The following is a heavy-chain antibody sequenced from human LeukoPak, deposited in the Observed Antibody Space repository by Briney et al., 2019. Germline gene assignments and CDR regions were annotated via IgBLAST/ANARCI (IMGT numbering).Heavy chain of an antibody. V-gene: IGHV1-2*02. J-gene: IGHJ4*02. D-gene: IGHD3-10*02. Sequence: ASVTVSCMASGYTFTGYYMHWVRQAPGQGLAWMGWINPNSGGTNYVQKFQGRVTMTRDTSISTAYMELIRLRSDDTAVYYCARVRRPLLFGEFYFDYWGQGTLVTVSS. CDR3: ARVRRPLLFGEFYFDY. CDR2: INPNSGGT. CDR1: GYTFTGYY.